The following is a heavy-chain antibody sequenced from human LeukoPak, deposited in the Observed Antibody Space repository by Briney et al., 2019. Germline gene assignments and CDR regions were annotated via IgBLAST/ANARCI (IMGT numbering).Heavy chain of an antibody. CDR1: GYTFTSYG. CDR3: ARGPRITIFGVVSHPYYYGMDV. Sequence: ASVKVSCKASGYTFTSYGISWVRQAPGQGLEWMGWISAYNGNTNYAQKLQGRVTMTTDTSTSTAYMELRSLRSDDTAVYYCARGPRITIFGVVSHPYYYGMDVWGQWTTVTVSS. CDR2: ISAYNGNT. V-gene: IGHV1-18*01. J-gene: IGHJ6*02. D-gene: IGHD3-3*01.